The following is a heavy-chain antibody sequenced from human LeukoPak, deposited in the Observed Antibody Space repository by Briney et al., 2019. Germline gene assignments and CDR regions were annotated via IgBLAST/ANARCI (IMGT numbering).Heavy chain of an antibody. Sequence: AGGSLRLSCAASGFTFSSYSMNWVRQAPGKGLEWVSSISSSSSYIYYADSVKGRFTISRDNAKNSLYLQMNSLRAEDTAVYYCASGGITYYDILTGYYYFDYWGQGTLVTVSS. CDR1: GFTFSSYS. J-gene: IGHJ4*02. CDR3: ASGGITYYDILTGYYYFDY. V-gene: IGHV3-21*01. CDR2: ISSSSSYI. D-gene: IGHD3-9*01.